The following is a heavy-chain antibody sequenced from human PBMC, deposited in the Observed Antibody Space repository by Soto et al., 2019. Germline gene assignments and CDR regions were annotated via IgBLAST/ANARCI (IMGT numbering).Heavy chain of an antibody. Sequence: ASVKVSCKASGGTFSSYAISWVRQAPGQGLEWMGGIIPIFGTANYAQKFQGRVTITADESTSTAYMELSSLRSEDTAVYYCARGSERWLQPNKYYFDYWGQGTLVTVSS. V-gene: IGHV1-69*13. CDR1: GGTFSSYA. D-gene: IGHD5-12*01. CDR3: ARGSERWLQPNKYYFDY. J-gene: IGHJ4*02. CDR2: IIPIFGTA.